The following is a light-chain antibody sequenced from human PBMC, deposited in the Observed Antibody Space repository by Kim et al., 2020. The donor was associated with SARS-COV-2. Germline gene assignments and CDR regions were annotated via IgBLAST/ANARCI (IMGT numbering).Light chain of an antibody. Sequence: QSALTQPASLSGSPGQSITISCTGTSSDVGSYNLVSWYQQYPGKAPKLMIYEVDRRPSGISNRFSGSKSGNTASLTISGLQAEDEADYYCCSYAGFTTFVVFGGGTQLTVL. J-gene: IGLJ2*01. CDR1: SSDVGSYNL. CDR2: EVD. CDR3: CSYAGFTTFVV. V-gene: IGLV2-23*02.